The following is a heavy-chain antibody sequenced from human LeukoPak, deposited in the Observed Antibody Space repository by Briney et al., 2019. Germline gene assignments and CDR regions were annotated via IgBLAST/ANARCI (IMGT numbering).Heavy chain of an antibody. J-gene: IGHJ4*02. Sequence: GASVKVSCKASGYTFTDYYMNWVRQAPGQGLEWVGWIHPNSGGIKYAQKFQGRVTMTRDTSISTAYMELSGLTSDDTAVYYCGRKSANRKTSEFDYWGQGTLVTVSS. CDR3: GRKSANRKTSEFDY. D-gene: IGHD1-14*01. V-gene: IGHV1-2*02. CDR1: GYTFTDYY. CDR2: IHPNSGGI.